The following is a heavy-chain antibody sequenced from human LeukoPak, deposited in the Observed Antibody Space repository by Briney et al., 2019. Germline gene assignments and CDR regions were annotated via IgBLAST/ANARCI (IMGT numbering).Heavy chain of an antibody. V-gene: IGHV3-74*01. Sequence: PGGSLRLSCAASGFTFSSYWMHWVRQAPGKGLVWVSRINGDGGSTTYADSVKGRFTISRDNAKNTLYLQMNSLRAEDTAVYYCARDRYSSAWYEEWGQGTLVTVSS. J-gene: IGHJ4*02. CDR2: INGDGGST. CDR3: ARDRYSSAWYEE. D-gene: IGHD6-19*01. CDR1: GFTFSSYW.